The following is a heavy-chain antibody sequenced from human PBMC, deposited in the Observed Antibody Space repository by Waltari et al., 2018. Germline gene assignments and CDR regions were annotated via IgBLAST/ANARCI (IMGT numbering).Heavy chain of an antibody. J-gene: IGHJ4*02. CDR1: GFTFRDFA. D-gene: IGHD5-12*01. V-gene: IGHV3-23*03. CDR3: AKYAQTWTSPFDC. Sequence: EVQLLESGGGLVQPGGSLRLSCAASGFTFRDFAMTWVRRAPGKGLEWVSVLHSGGITTDYADSVKGRFTISRDDSKNTLYLQMNSLRAEDTAVYYCAKYAQTWTSPFDCWGQGTLVTVSS. CDR2: LHSGGITT.